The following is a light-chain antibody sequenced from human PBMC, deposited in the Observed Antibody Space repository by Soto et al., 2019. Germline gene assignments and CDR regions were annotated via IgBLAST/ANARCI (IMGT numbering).Light chain of an antibody. V-gene: IGKV3-20*01. CDR3: QQFGNSPWT. CDR2: GAS. Sequence: EIVLTQSPGTLSLSPEERANLSCRASQSVSSSYLAWYQQKPGQAPSLLIYGASRRATGIPDRFSGSGSGTDFTLTISRLEPEDFAVYYCQQFGNSPWTFGQGTKVEIK. J-gene: IGKJ1*01. CDR1: QSVSSSY.